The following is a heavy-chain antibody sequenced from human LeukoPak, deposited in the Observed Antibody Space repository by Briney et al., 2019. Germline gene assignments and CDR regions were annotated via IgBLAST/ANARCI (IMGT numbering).Heavy chain of an antibody. CDR1: GGSISGSY. D-gene: IGHD6-13*01. Sequence: SETLSLTCTVSGGSISGSYWSWIRQHPGKGLEGIGYIYNSGSTNYNPSLKSRVAISVDTSKNQFSLKLSSVTAADTAVYYCARHEAAALSSLDYWGQGTLVTVSS. J-gene: IGHJ4*02. CDR3: ARHEAAALSSLDY. V-gene: IGHV4-59*08. CDR2: IYNSGST.